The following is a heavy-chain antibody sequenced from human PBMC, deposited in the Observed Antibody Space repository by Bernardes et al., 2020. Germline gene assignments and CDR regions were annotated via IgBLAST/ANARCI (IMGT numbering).Heavy chain of an antibody. D-gene: IGHD2-15*01. Sequence: GESLKISCKGSGYSFTSYWIGWVRQMPGKGLEWMGIIYPGDSDTRYSPSFQGQVTISADKSISTAYLQWSSLKASDTAMYYCARGPVGVSPYNWFDPWGQGTLVTVSS. J-gene: IGHJ5*02. V-gene: IGHV5-51*01. CDR1: GYSFTSYW. CDR2: IYPGDSDT. CDR3: ARGPVGVSPYNWFDP.